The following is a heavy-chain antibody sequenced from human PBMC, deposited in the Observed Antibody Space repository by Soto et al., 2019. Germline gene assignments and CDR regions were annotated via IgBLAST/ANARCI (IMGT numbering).Heavy chain of an antibody. Sequence: EASVKVSCKASGYTFTSYGISWVRQAPGQGLEWMGWIGAYNGNTNYAQKLQGRVTMTTDTSTSTAYMELRSLRSDDTAVYYCARDGITIFGVVNIDYWGQGTLVTVSS. V-gene: IGHV1-18*04. CDR2: IGAYNGNT. D-gene: IGHD3-3*01. J-gene: IGHJ4*02. CDR1: GYTFTSYG. CDR3: ARDGITIFGVVNIDY.